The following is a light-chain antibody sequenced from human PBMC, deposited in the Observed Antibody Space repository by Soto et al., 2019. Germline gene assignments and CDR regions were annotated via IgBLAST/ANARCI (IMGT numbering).Light chain of an antibody. Sequence: EIVLTQSPGTLSLSPGERATLSCRASQSVSSSYLAWYQQKPGQAPMLLIYGASSRATGIPDRFSGSGSGTDFTLTISRLEPEDFAVYYCHQYVSSPLTFGGGTKVEIK. CDR1: QSVSSSY. V-gene: IGKV3-20*01. J-gene: IGKJ4*01. CDR2: GAS. CDR3: HQYVSSPLT.